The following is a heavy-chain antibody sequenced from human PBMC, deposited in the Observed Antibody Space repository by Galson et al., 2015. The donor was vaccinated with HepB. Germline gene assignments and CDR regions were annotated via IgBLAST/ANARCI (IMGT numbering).Heavy chain of an antibody. J-gene: IGHJ5*02. CDR2: INPSSGSA. D-gene: IGHD1-7*01. V-gene: IGHV1-46*01. CDR3: AREGLNWNYSWFDP. Sequence: SVKVSCKASGYTFSNNYIHWVRQAPGQGLEWLGLINPSSGSATNAQKFQGRVTMTTDTSTSTVYMELSSLRSEDAAVYYCAREGLNWNYSWFDPWGQGTLITVSS. CDR1: GYTFSNNY.